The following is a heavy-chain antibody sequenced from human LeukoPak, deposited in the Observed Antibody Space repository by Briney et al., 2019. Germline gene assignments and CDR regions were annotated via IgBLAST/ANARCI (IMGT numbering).Heavy chain of an antibody. Sequence: GRSLRLSCTASGFSFSNYGIHWVRQAPGKGLEWVAVISFDGNGHYADSVKGRFTISRDNSKHTVYLQMNSLRPEDTAVCYCAKGYLYADDSWGQGTLVTVSS. CDR2: ISFDGNG. J-gene: IGHJ4*02. CDR3: AKGYLYADDS. CDR1: GFSFSNYG. V-gene: IGHV3-30*18. D-gene: IGHD2/OR15-2a*01.